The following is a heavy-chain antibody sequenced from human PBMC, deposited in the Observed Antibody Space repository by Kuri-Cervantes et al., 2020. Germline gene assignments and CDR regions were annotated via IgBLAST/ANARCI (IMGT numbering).Heavy chain of an antibody. CDR2: ISGSGGST. Sequence: GESLKISCAASGFTFSSYAMSWVRQAPGKGLEWVSAISGSGGSTYYADSVKGRFTISRDNSKNTLYLQMNSLRAEDTAVYYCAKDGYGDYGFYCYYGMDVWGQGTTVTVSS. CDR1: GFTFSSYA. CDR3: AKDGYGDYGFYCYYGMDV. J-gene: IGHJ6*02. D-gene: IGHD4-17*01. V-gene: IGHV3-23*01.